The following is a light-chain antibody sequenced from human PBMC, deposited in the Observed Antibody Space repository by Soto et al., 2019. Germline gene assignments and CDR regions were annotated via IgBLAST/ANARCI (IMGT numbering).Light chain of an antibody. CDR1: QSISSW. V-gene: IGKV1-5*01. J-gene: IGKJ1*01. CDR3: QQYNSYSPT. Sequence: DIQMTQSPSPLSASVGDRVTITCRASQSISSWLAWYQQKPGKAPKLLIYDASSLESGVSSRFSGSGSGTEFTLTISSLQPDDFATYYCQQYNSYSPTFGQGTKVEIK. CDR2: DAS.